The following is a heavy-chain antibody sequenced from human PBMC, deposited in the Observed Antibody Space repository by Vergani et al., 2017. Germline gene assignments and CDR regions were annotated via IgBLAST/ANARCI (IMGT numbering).Heavy chain of an antibody. J-gene: IGHJ5*02. CDR1: GFSFNTYW. CDR2: ISWNSNSI. CDR3: AKDLGTSSGGGWFDP. V-gene: IGHV3-9*01. D-gene: IGHD6-6*01. Sequence: EVQLVESGGGSVQSGGSLRLSCVASGFSFNTYWMHWVRQVPGKGLEWVSGISWNSNSIGYADSVKGRFTISRDNAKNSLYLQMNSLRAEDTALYYCAKDLGTSSGGGWFDPWGQGTLVTVSS.